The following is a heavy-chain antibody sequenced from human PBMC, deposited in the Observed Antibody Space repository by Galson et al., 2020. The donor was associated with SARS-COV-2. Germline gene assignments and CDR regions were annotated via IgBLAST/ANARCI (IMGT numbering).Heavy chain of an antibody. J-gene: IGHJ4*02. D-gene: IGHD3-10*01. V-gene: IGHV1-3*01. CDR3: ARAANDFTSGSPSDS. CDR2: INSGIGNT. Sequence: GESLKISCKASGYTFTTYGMHWVRQAPGQRLEWMGWINSGIGNTKYSQKFQGRVTINRDTSANTASMELSSLRSEDTAVYYCARAANDFTSGSPSDSWGQGTLVTVSS. CDR1: GYTFTTYG.